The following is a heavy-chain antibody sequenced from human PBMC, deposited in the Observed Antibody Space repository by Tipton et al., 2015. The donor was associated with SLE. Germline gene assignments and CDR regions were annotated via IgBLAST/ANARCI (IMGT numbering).Heavy chain of an antibody. V-gene: IGHV4-38-2*01. CDR2: IYLSGST. J-gene: IGHJ1*01. CDR1: GYSISSGYY. Sequence: TLSLTCAVSGYSISSGYYWAWLRQPPGRGLEWIGSIYLSGSTYYSPSLKTRLTMSVDTSKNQFSLRLTSVTAADTAVYYCATNGHGETYEFFTEYLRHWGQGTLVTVSS. CDR3: ATNGHGETYEFFTEYLRH. D-gene: IGHD5-12*01.